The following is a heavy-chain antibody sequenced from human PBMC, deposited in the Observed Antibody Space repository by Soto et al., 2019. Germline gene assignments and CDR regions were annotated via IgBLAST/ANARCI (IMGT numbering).Heavy chain of an antibody. CDR2: ISGSGGST. D-gene: IGHD6-13*01. CDR1: GFTFSSYA. CDR3: AKGGDSSSWHPQRFGY. V-gene: IGHV3-23*01. J-gene: IGHJ4*02. Sequence: GGSLRLSCAASGFTFSSYAMSWVRQAPGKGLEWVSAISGSGGSTYYADSVKGRFTISRDNSKNTLYLQMNSLRAEDTAVYYCAKGGDSSSWHPQRFGYWGQGTLVTVSS.